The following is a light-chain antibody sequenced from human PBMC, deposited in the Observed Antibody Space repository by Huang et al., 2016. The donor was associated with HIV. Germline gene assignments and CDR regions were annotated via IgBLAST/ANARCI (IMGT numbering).Light chain of an antibody. J-gene: IGKJ4*01. V-gene: IGKV3-11*01. CDR3: QQRSKWPLT. CDR1: QSIGTY. CDR2: DVS. Sequence: EIVLTQSPVTLSLSPGDRATLSCRASQSIGTYLAWYQQKSGQAPRLLIYDVSNRAACVPARFSASGSDTDFTLTIASLDPDDFAIYHCQQRSKWPLTFGGGTKVEMK.